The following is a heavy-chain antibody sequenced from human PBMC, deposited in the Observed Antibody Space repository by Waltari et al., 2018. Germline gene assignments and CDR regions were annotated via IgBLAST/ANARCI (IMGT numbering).Heavy chain of an antibody. J-gene: IGHJ4*02. Sequence: EVQLLESGGVLVQPGGSLRLSCAASGFPFSGQAMAWVRPAPGQGLEWVLAISGSGGSTYYADSVKGRFTISRDNSKNTLYLQMNSLRAEDTAVYYCANADFSSYYFDYWGQGTLVTVSS. CDR1: GFPFSGQA. D-gene: IGHD3-3*01. CDR3: ANADFSSYYFDY. CDR2: ISGSGGST. V-gene: IGHV3-23*01.